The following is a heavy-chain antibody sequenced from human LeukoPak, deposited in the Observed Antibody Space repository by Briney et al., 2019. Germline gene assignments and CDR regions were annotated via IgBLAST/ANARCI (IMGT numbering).Heavy chain of an antibody. CDR1: GFTVSSNY. CDR2: IRSKAYGGTT. Sequence: PGGSLRLSCAASGFTVSSNYMSWVRQAPGKGLEWVGFIRSKAYGGTTEYAASVKGRFTISRDDSKSIAYLQMNSLKTEDTAVYYCTRVRLWFGELPDYWGQGTLVTVSS. CDR3: TRVRLWFGELPDY. V-gene: IGHV3-49*04. D-gene: IGHD3-10*01. J-gene: IGHJ4*02.